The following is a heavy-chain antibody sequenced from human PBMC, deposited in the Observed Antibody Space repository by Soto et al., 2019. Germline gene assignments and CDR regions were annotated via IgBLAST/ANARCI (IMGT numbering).Heavy chain of an antibody. CDR3: VRDLDGSGSYYTDY. J-gene: IGHJ4*02. V-gene: IGHV1-18*01. Sequence: QVQLVQSGAEVKKPGASVKVSCKASGYMFISYGINWVRQAPGQGLEWMGWISAYNGNIKYAKNLQGRVTMTTDTSTSTAYMEMRSLRSDDTAVYYCVRDLDGSGSYYTDYWGPGTLVTVSS. CDR2: ISAYNGNI. D-gene: IGHD3-10*01. CDR1: GYMFISYG.